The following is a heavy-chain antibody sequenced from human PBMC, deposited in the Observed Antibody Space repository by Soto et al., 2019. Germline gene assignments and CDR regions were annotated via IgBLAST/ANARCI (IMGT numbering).Heavy chain of an antibody. CDR2: LISSGESP. CDR1: GFTFSTQA. CDR3: EKDLPGSGCSFDQ. J-gene: IGHJ4*02. V-gene: IGHV3-23*01. Sequence: HPGGSLRLSCSASGFTFSTQAMAWVRQAPGKGLEWVSALISSGESPDYADSVKGRFTISRDNSKNTLYLQMNSLRADDTAVYYCEKDLPGSGCSFDQWGQGTVVTVSS. D-gene: IGHD6-19*01.